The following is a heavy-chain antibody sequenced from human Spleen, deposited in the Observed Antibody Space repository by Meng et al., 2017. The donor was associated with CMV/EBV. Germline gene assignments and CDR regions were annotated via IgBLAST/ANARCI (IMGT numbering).Heavy chain of an antibody. CDR3: ARICVTGRACYHLDH. CDR1: GFSFSSYG. CDR2: IHYGTNDK. Sequence: GESLKISCVAAGFSFSSYGMHWVRQAPGKGLEWVAFIHYGTNDKYYADSVKGRFTISRDNSKNTLYLQMYSLRVEDTAVYYCARICVTGRACYHLDHWGQGTLVTVSS. V-gene: IGHV3-30*02. D-gene: IGHD2-15*01. J-gene: IGHJ4*02.